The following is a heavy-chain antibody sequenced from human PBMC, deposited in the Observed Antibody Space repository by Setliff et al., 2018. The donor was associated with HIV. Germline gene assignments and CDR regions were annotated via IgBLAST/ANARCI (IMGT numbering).Heavy chain of an antibody. CDR1: GGSFSDYS. J-gene: IGHJ4*02. Sequence: PSETLFLTCAVYGGSFSDYSWNWIRQPPGKGLEWIGEINPSGSTNYNPSLKSRVTISLDTSKNQFSLKLSSLIAADTAVYYCARGKQWLVRGLDYWGQGTLVTVSS. CDR2: INPSGST. CDR3: ARGKQWLVRGLDY. D-gene: IGHD6-19*01. V-gene: IGHV4-34*01.